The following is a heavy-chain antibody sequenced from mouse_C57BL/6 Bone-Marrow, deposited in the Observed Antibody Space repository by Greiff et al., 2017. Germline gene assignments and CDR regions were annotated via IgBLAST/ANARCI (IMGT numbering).Heavy chain of an antibody. CDR1: GYTFTSYG. J-gene: IGHJ1*03. Sequence: VQLQQSGAELARPGASVKLSCKASGYTFTSYGIRWVKQRTGQGLEWIGEIYPRSGNTYYTEKFKGKATLTADKSSSTAYMELRSLTSEDSAVXFCARWDATVVAKYFDVGGTGATVTVSA. D-gene: IGHD1-1*01. V-gene: IGHV1-81*01. CDR2: IYPRSGNT. CDR3: ARWDATVVAKYFDV.